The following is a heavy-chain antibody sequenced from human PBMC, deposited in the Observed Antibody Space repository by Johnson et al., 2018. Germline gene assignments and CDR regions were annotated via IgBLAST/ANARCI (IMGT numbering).Heavy chain of an antibody. Sequence: QVQLQESGPGLVKPSGTLSLTCAVSGGSISSSNWWSWVRQPPGKGLEWIGEISPSGSTNYNPSLKSRVTISVDKSKNQFSLKLSSVTAADTAVYYCAGGAFDSSGHRYFQHWGQGTLVTVSS. CDR3: AGGAFDSSGHRYFQH. CDR1: GGSISSSNW. D-gene: IGHD3-22*01. CDR2: ISPSGST. V-gene: IGHV4-4*02. J-gene: IGHJ1*01.